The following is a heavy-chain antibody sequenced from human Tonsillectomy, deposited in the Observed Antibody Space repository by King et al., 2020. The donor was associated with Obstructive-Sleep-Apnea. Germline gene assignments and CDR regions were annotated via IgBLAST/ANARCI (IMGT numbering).Heavy chain of an antibody. V-gene: IGHV5-51*01. CDR1: GYSFTNYW. J-gene: IGHJ4*02. Sequence: QLVQSGAAVRKPGESLKISCKGSGYSFTNYWIGWVRQMPGKGLEWMGIIYPADSDTRYSSSFQGQVTISADKSISTAYLQWSSLKASDTAIYYCANFDSSGYYRQDYWGQGTRVTVSS. CDR3: ANFDSSGYYRQDY. D-gene: IGHD3-22*01. CDR2: IYPADSDT.